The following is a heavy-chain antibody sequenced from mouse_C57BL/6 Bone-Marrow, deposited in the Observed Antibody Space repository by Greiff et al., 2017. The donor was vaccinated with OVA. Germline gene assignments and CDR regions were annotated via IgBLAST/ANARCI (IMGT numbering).Heavy chain of an antibody. CDR3: ASFYLAY. CDR2: ISNGGGST. CDR1: GFTFSDHY. J-gene: IGHJ3*01. Sequence: EVMLVESGGGLVQPGGSLKLSCAASGFTFSDHYMYWVRQTPEKRLEWVAYISNGGGSTYYPDTVKGRFTISRDNAKNTLYLQMSRLKSEDTAMYYCASFYLAYWGQGTLVTVSA. V-gene: IGHV5-12*01. D-gene: IGHD2-1*01.